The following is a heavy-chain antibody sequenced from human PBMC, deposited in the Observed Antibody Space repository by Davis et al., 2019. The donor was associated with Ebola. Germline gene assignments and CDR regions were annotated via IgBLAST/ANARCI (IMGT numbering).Heavy chain of an antibody. CDR3: ARHYTGTPGEAQDIDY. V-gene: IGHV5-51*01. J-gene: IGHJ4*02. D-gene: IGHD7-27*01. Sequence: GESLKISCKGSGYSFTSYWIGWVRQMPGKGLEWMGIIYPGDSDTRYSPSFQGQVTISADKSISTAYLQWSSLKASDTAMYYCARHYTGTPGEAQDIDYWGQGTLVTVSS. CDR2: IYPGDSDT. CDR1: GYSFTSYW.